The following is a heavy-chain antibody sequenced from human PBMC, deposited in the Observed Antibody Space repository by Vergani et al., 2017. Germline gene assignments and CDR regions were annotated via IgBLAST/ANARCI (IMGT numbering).Heavy chain of an antibody. J-gene: IGHJ6*03. D-gene: IGHD2-8*01. CDR1: GYSTSSGYY. V-gene: IGHV4-38-2*01. CDR2: IYHSGST. CDR3: ARTRALMVYAVGWGEYYMDV. Sequence: QVQLQESGPGLVKPSETLSLTCAVSGYSTSSGYYWGWIRQPPGKGLEWIGSIYHSGSTYYNPSLKSRVTISVDTSKNQFSLKLSSVTAADTAVYYCARTRALMVYAVGWGEYYMDVWGQGTTVTVSS.